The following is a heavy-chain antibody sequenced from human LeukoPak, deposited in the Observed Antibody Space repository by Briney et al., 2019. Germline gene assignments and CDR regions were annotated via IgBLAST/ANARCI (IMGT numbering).Heavy chain of an antibody. CDR3: AKERYYDSSGYRYFQH. Sequence: GGSLRLSCAASGFTFSSYGMHWVRQAPGKGLEWVAVISYDGSNKYYADSVKGRFTISRDNSKNTLYLQMNSLRAEDTAVYYCAKERYYDSSGYRYFQHWGQGTLVTVSS. V-gene: IGHV3-30*18. D-gene: IGHD3-22*01. J-gene: IGHJ1*01. CDR2: ISYDGSNK. CDR1: GFTFSSYG.